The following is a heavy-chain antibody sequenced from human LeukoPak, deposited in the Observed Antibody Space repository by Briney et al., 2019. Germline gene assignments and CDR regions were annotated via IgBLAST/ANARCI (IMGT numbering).Heavy chain of an antibody. D-gene: IGHD1-26*01. CDR3: ARDRGLENLVWDDAFDI. V-gene: IGHV4-59*01. CDR1: GGSISSYY. CDR2: IYYSGST. Sequence: SETLSLTCTVSGGSISSYYWSWIRQPPGKGLEWMGYIYYSGSTNYNHSLKSRVTISVDTSKNQFSLKLSSVTAADTAVYYCARDRGLENLVWDDAFDIWGQGTMVTVSS. J-gene: IGHJ3*02.